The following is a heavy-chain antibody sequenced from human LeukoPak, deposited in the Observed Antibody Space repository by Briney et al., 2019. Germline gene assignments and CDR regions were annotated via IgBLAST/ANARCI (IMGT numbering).Heavy chain of an antibody. D-gene: IGHD6-13*01. Sequence: GGSLRLSCAASGFIFSSYAMNWVRQAPGKGLEWVAVISGGGSTTIYADSVKGRFTISRDNSKNTLFLQMNSLRAEDTAVYYCTRGGIAGAGTVSDYWGQGTLVTVSS. J-gene: IGHJ4*02. CDR1: GFIFSSYA. V-gene: IGHV3-23*01. CDR3: TRGGIAGAGTVSDY. CDR2: ISGGGSTT.